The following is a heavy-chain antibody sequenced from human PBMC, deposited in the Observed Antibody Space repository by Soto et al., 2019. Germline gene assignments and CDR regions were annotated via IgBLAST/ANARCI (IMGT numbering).Heavy chain of an antibody. D-gene: IGHD3-3*01. CDR1: GGSVNGYY. CDR3: ATRITVFGLLIPPFDP. V-gene: IGHV4-34*01. CDR2: INHTGGT. Sequence: SETLSLACAVYGGSVNGYYWNWIRPPPGKGLEWIGEINHTGGTHYNPSLKSRVTMSVDTSKNQFSLRLSSVTAADTAIYYCATRITVFGLLIPPFDPWGQGTQVTVSS. J-gene: IGHJ5*02.